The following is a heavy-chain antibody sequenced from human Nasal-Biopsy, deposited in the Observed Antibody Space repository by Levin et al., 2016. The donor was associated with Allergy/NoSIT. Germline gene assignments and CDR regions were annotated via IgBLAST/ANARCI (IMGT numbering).Heavy chain of an antibody. CDR1: GFTFSGHW. V-gene: IGHV3-74*01. CDR3: ARGPFYCTSYSCYRNGLDV. D-gene: IGHD2-2*01. CDR2: IKGDGGST. J-gene: IGHJ6*02. Sequence: GGSLRLSCAASGFTFSGHWMHWVRQAPGKGLVWVSRIKGDGGSTDYADSVKGRFTISRENAKNSLYLHMNTLRAGDTAVYYCARGPFYCTSYSCYRNGLDVWGQGTTVTVSS.